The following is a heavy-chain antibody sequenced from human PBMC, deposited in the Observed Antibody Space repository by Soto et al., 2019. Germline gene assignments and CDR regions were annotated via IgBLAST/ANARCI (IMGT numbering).Heavy chain of an antibody. J-gene: IGHJ6*02. D-gene: IGHD3-3*01. CDR1: GYTFTTYD. Sequence: QAQLVQSGAEGRKPGASVKGSFKASGYTFTTYDINWGRQAPGQGLEWLGWMDPNSGSTGYAQNFQGRITMTRNISRNTAHMELSSLQSEDTAVYYCARERKFDFWRKGLDVWGQGTTVTVSS. CDR3: ARERKFDFWRKGLDV. V-gene: IGHV1-8*02. CDR2: MDPNSGST.